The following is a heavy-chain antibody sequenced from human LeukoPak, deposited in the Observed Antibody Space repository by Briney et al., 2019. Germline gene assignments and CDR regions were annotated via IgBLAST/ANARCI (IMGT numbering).Heavy chain of an antibody. CDR1: GGSISSSSYN. CDR2: IYYSGST. CDR3: ARNDVDTAFFDY. D-gene: IGHD5-18*01. V-gene: IGHV4-39*01. Sequence: PSETLSLTCTVSGGSISSSSYNSGWIRQPPGKGLEWIGSIYYSGSTYYNPSLKSRVTISVDTSKNQFSLKLSSVTAADTAVYYCARNDVDTAFFDYWGQGTLVTVSS. J-gene: IGHJ4*02.